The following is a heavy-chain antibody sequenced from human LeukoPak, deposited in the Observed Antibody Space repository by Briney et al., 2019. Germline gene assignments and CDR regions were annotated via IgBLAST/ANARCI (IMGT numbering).Heavy chain of an antibody. CDR3: ARSQTIRYSSGWYSSRNWFDP. CDR1: GYSISSGYY. CDR2: IYHSGST. D-gene: IGHD6-19*01. Sequence: SETLSLTCTVSGYSISSGYYWGWIRQPPGKGLEWIGSIYHSGSTYYNPSLKSRVTISVDTSKNQFSLKLSSVTAADTAVYYCARSQTIRYSSGWYSSRNWFDPWGQGTLVTVSS. J-gene: IGHJ5*02. V-gene: IGHV4-38-2*02.